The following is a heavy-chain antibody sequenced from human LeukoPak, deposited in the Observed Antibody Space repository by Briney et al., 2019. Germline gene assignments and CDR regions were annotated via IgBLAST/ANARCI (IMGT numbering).Heavy chain of an antibody. D-gene: IGHD6-19*01. V-gene: IGHV4-4*08. Sequence: SETLSLTCTISGGSISTYHWSWIRQPPEKGLEWIGYIYKGSTNYNPSLKSRVTTSVDTSKNQFSLKLSSVTAADTAVYYCARYSSGWYYWGQGTLVTVSS. CDR2: IYKGST. CDR3: ARYSSGWYY. CDR1: GGSISTYH. J-gene: IGHJ4*02.